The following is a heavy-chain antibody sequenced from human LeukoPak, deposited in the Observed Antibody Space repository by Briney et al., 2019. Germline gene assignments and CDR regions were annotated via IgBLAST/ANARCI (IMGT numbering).Heavy chain of an antibody. V-gene: IGHV3-23*03. CDR2: IYSGGST. Sequence: GGSLRLSCAASGFTFSSYAMSWVRQAPGKGLEWVSIIYSGGSTYYADSVKGRFTISRDNAKNSLYLQMNSLRAEDTAVYYCAGKYSSSSPLWGQGTLVTVSS. J-gene: IGHJ1*01. CDR1: GFTFSSYA. CDR3: AGKYSSSSPL. D-gene: IGHD6-6*01.